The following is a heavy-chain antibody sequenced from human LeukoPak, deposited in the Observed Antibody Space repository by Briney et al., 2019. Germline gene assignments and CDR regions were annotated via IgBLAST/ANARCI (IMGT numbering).Heavy chain of an antibody. CDR3: ARVGYDSSGYYYY. D-gene: IGHD3-22*01. V-gene: IGHV1-69*01. J-gene: IGHJ4*02. Sequence: SVKVSCKASGGTFSSYAISWVRQAPGQGLGWMGGIIPIFGTANYAQKFQGRVTITADESTSTAYMELSSLRSEDTAVYYCARVGYDSSGYYYYWGQGTLVTVSS. CDR1: GGTFSSYA. CDR2: IIPIFGTA.